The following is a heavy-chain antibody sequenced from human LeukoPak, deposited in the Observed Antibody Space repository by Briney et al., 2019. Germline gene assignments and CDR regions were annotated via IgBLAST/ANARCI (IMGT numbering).Heavy chain of an antibody. J-gene: IGHJ5*02. CDR2: IKQDGSEK. D-gene: IGHD3-10*01. Sequence: PGGSLRLSCAASGFTFSSYWMSWVRQAPGKGLEWVANIKQDGSEKYYVDSVKGRFTISRDNAKNSLYLQMNSLKTEDTAVYYCTTDLLITMVRGVITMPPWGQGTLVTVSS. CDR1: GFTFSSYW. CDR3: TTDLLITMVRGVITMPP. V-gene: IGHV3-7*03.